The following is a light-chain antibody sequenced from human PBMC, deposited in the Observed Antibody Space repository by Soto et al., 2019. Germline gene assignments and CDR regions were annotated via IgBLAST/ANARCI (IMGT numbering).Light chain of an antibody. V-gene: IGKV3-11*01. CDR1: QSVGSS. J-gene: IGKJ4*01. CDR2: DAS. CDR3: QQRSAWPLT. Sequence: EIVLTQSPATLSLSPGERATLSCRASQSVGSSLAWYQQKPGQPPRLLIWDASNRATGIPARFSGSGSGTDFTLRISSLEPEDFVVYYCQQRSAWPLTFGGGTRVEIK.